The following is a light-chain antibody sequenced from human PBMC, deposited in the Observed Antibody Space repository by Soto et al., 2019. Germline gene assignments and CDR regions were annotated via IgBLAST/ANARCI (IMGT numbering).Light chain of an antibody. CDR2: EVT. CDR3: SSFRSSSTLPYV. V-gene: IGLV2-8*01. Sequence: QSVLTQPPSASGSPGQSVTISCTGTSSDVGGYDYVSWYQQYPGKTPKLMIFEVTKRPSGVPDRFSGSKSANTASLTISGLRPEDEADYYCSSFRSSSTLPYVFGTGTKVTVL. CDR1: SSDVGGYDY. J-gene: IGLJ1*01.